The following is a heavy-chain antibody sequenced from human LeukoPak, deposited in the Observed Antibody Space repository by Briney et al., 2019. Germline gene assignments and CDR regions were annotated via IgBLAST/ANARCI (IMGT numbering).Heavy chain of an antibody. V-gene: IGHV4-34*01. CDR3: ARGGEYSSSSGSS. Sequence: SETLSLTCAVYGGSFSGYYWSWIRQPPGKGLEWIGEINHSGSTNYNPSLKSRVTISVDTSKNQFSLKLSSVTAADTAVYYRARGGEYSSSSGSSWGQGTLVTVSS. CDR2: INHSGST. CDR1: GGSFSGYY. J-gene: IGHJ5*02. D-gene: IGHD6-6*01.